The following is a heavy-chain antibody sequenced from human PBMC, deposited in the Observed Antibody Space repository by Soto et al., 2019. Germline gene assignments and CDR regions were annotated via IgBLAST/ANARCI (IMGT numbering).Heavy chain of an antibody. V-gene: IGHV3-48*02. Sequence: GGSLRLSCAASGFTFSSYSMNWVRQAPGKGLEWVSYISSSSSTIYYADSVKGRFTISRDNAKNSLYLQMNSLRDEDTAVYYCARGADYDSSAIRLKWFDPWGQGTLVTV. CDR3: ARGADYDSSAIRLKWFDP. CDR1: GFTFSSYS. J-gene: IGHJ5*02. CDR2: ISSSSSTI. D-gene: IGHD3-22*01.